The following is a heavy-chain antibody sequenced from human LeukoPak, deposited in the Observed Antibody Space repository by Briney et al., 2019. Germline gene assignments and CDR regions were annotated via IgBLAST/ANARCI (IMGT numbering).Heavy chain of an antibody. CDR1: GFTFSRSS. V-gene: IGHV3-21*01. CDR3: AREYYYDDNARNY. D-gene: IGHD3-22*01. J-gene: IGHJ4*02. Sequence: GGSLRLACAASGFTFSRSSMSWVRQAPGKGLEWVSSITASSSYIYYADSVQGRFTISRDNAEKSVYLQMNSLRAEDTAVYYCAREYYYDDNARNYWGQGTLVTVSS. CDR2: ITASSSYI.